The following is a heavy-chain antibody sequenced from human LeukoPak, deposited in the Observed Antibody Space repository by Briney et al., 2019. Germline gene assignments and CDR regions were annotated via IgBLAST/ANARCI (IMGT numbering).Heavy chain of an antibody. CDR2: IYDSGST. J-gene: IGHJ3*02. CDR1: GGSIRSSYYY. V-gene: IGHV4-39*01. D-gene: IGHD6-19*01. CDR3: ARKNSGAFDI. Sequence: SETLSLTCTVSGGSIRSSYYYWGWIRQPPGKGLEWIGSIYDSGSTYYNPSLKSRVTISVDTSKNQFSLKLNSVTAADTAVYYCARKNSGAFDIWGQGTMVTVSS.